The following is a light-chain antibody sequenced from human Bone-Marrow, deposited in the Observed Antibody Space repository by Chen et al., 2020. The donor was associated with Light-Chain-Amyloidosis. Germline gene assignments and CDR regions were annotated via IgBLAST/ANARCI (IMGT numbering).Light chain of an antibody. Sequence: IVLTQSPATLTLSPGERATLSCRASESVSRFLAWYQQKPGQSPRILIFDASSRAPDIPARFSSDESGTDFTLTLSRLEPEDFAVYYCQLRGNWPPSLTFVPGTRVEMK. J-gene: IGKJ1*01. CDR3: QLRGNWPPSLT. V-gene: IGKV3-11*01. CDR1: ESVSRF. CDR2: DAS.